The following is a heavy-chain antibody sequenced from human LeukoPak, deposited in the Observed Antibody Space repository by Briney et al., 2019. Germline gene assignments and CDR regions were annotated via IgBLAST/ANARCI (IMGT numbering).Heavy chain of an antibody. CDR3: ARELLGAPTTYFDH. Sequence: GGSLRLSCAASGFTFSDYYMSWIRQAPGKGLEWVAVVTYDGSNKYYADSVKGRFTISRDNSKNTLYLQMNSLRAEDTAVYYCARELLGAPTTYFDHWGQGTLVTVSS. J-gene: IGHJ4*02. D-gene: IGHD1-26*01. CDR1: GFTFSDYY. CDR2: VTYDGSNK. V-gene: IGHV3-30-3*01.